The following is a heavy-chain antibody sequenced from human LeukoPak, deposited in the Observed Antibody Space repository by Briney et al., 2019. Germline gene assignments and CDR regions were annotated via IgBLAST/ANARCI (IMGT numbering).Heavy chain of an antibody. CDR1: GFTFSSYA. CDR2: ISSNGGST. D-gene: IGHD5-18*01. Sequence: GGPLRLSCAASGFTFSSYAMHWVRQAPGKGLEYVSAISSNGGSTYYANSVKGRFTISRDNSKNTLYLQMGSLRAEDMAVYYCAGTVDTAMVPMDVWGKGTTVTVSS. V-gene: IGHV3-64*01. J-gene: IGHJ6*03. CDR3: AGTVDTAMVPMDV.